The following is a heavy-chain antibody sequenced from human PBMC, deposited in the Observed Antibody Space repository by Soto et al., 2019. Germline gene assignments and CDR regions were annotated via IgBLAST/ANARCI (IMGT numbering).Heavy chain of an antibody. CDR3: ARLTKKEVYAFEI. CDR2: TYYSRRP. D-gene: IGHD2-8*01. CDR1: GASISSYD. Sequence: QVQLQESGPGLVKPSETLSLTCTVSGASISSYDWNWSWIRQPPGKRPEWIGYTYYSRRPNYNPSLKSRVTISVDTSKNQFSLEMTSVTAADTAVYYCARLTKKEVYAFEIWGPGTMVTVSS. J-gene: IGHJ3*02. V-gene: IGHV4-59*12.